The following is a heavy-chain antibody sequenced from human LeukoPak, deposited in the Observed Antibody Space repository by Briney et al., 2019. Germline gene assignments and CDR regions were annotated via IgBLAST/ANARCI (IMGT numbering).Heavy chain of an antibody. J-gene: IGHJ1*01. Sequence: QTGGSLRLSCAASGFTFSSYAVSWVRQAPGKGLEWVSAISGSGGSTYYADSVKGRFTISRDNSKNTLYLQMNSLRAEDTAVYYCAKDGYYYDSSGYYYAEYFQHWGQGTLVTVSS. CDR2: ISGSGGST. D-gene: IGHD3-22*01. CDR3: AKDGYYYDSSGYYYAEYFQH. CDR1: GFTFSSYA. V-gene: IGHV3-23*01.